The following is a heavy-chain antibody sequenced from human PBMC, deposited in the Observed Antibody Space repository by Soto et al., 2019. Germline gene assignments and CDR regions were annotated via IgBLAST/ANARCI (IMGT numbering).Heavy chain of an antibody. V-gene: IGHV4-30-4*01. CDR1: GGSISSCDYY. CDR2: IYYSGST. D-gene: IGHD4-4*01. Sequence: SSETLSLTCTVSGGSISSCDYYWSWIRQPPGKGLEWIGYIYYSGSTYYNPSLKSRVTISVDTSKNQFSLKLSSVTAADTAVYYCASRIAVTASNWFDPWGQGTLVTVSS. CDR3: ASRIAVTASNWFDP. J-gene: IGHJ5*02.